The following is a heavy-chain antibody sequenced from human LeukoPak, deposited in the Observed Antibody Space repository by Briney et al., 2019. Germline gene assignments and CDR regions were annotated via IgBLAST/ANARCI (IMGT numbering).Heavy chain of an antibody. J-gene: IGHJ5*02. D-gene: IGHD5-18*01. CDR2: ISGSGGST. CDR1: GFTFSSYD. V-gene: IGHV3-23*01. CDR3: AKQSGYSYGNWFDP. Sequence: GGSLRLSCAASGFTFSSYDMSWVRQAPGKGLEWVSAISGSGGSTYYADSVKGRFTISRDNSKNTLYLQMNSLRAEDTAVYYCAKQSGYSYGNWFDPWGQGTLVTVSS.